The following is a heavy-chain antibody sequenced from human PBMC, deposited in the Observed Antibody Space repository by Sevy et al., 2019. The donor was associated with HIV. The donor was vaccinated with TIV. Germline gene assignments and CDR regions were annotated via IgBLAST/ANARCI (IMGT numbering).Heavy chain of an antibody. V-gene: IGHV2-5*01. D-gene: IGHD3-22*01. CDR2: IYWNDDQ. J-gene: IGHJ1*01. CDR1: GFSRSTSGVG. Sequence: SGPTLVNPTQTLTLTCTFSGFSRSTSGVGVGWIRQPPGKALEWLAVIYWNDDQRYSPSLKSRLTITKDTSKNQVVLTMTNMDPVDTATYYCADRGGAHYYDSSGYYTRAEYFEHWGQRTLVTVSS. CDR3: ADRGGAHYYDSSGYYTRAEYFEH.